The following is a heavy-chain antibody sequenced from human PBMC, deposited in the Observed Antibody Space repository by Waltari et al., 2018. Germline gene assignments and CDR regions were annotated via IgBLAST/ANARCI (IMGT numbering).Heavy chain of an antibody. J-gene: IGHJ4*02. CDR2: ISGRDGST. Sequence: EVQLVESGGGLVQPGGSLRLSCAASGFTFSSYAMSWVRQAPGKGLEWVSAISGRDGSTYYADSVKGRFTISRDNSKNTLYLQMSSLRAEDTAVYYCARSGDGEGKFDFWGQGTLVIVSS. V-gene: IGHV3-23*04. CDR1: GFTFSSYA. CDR3: ARSGDGEGKFDF. D-gene: IGHD4-17*01.